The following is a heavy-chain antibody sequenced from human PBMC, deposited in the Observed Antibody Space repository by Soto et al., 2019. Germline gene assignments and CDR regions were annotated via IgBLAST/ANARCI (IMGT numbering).Heavy chain of an antibody. CDR2: ISGSGAKT. CDR1: GFTFSSYA. CDR3: ANRNFYDDSGAPYPYFDF. D-gene: IGHD2-15*01. V-gene: IGHV3-23*01. Sequence: PGGSLRLSCAASGFTFSSYAMSWVRQAPGKGLDWVSSISGSGAKTYYADSVKGRFTISRDNSKNTLYLQMNSLRAEDTATYYCANRNFYDDSGAPYPYFDFWGQGALVTVSS. J-gene: IGHJ4*02.